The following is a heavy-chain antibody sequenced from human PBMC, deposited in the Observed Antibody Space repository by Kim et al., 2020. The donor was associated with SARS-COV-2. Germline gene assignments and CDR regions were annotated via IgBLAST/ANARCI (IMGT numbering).Heavy chain of an antibody. CDR3: ALGGELLLYYFDY. J-gene: IGHJ4*02. CDR1: GFTFSSYA. V-gene: IGHV3-23*01. D-gene: IGHD1-26*01. Sequence: GGSLRLSCAASGFTFSSYAMSWVRQAPGKGLEWVSAISGSGGSTYYADSVKGRFTISRDNSKNTLYLQMNSLRAEDTAVYYCALGGELLLYYFDYWGQGTLVTVSS. CDR2: ISGSGGST.